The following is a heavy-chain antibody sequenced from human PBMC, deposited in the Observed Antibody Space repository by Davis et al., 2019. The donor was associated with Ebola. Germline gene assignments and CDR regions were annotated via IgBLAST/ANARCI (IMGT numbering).Heavy chain of an antibody. CDR3: ASGLVRGESYWYFDL. CDR1: GGTFSSYA. CDR2: IIPILCIA. D-gene: IGHD6-6*01. V-gene: IGHV1-69*10. Sequence: SVKVSCKASGGTFSSYAISWVRQAPGQGLEWMGGIIPILCIANYAQKFQGRVTITADESTSTAYMELCSLGSEDTAVYYCASGLVRGESYWYFDLWGRGTLVTVSS. J-gene: IGHJ2*01.